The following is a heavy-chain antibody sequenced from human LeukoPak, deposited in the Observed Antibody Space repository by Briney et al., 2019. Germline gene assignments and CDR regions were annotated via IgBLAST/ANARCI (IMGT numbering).Heavy chain of an antibody. D-gene: IGHD1-1*01. CDR3: ARVNINNWHSCDY. CDR1: GGSISSNDW. V-gene: IGHV4-4*02. Sequence: SGTLSLTCAVSGGSISSNDWWGWVRQPPGKGLEWIGEIYHSGSPNYNPSLKSRVTISVDKSRNHFSLNLSSVTAADTAVYYCARVNINNWHSCDYWGQGTLVTVSS. J-gene: IGHJ4*02. CDR2: IYHSGSP.